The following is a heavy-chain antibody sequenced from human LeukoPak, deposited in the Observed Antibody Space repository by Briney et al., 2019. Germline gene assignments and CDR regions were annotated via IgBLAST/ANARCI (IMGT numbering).Heavy chain of an antibody. D-gene: IGHD5-24*01. Sequence: GASVKVSCKASGYTFTSYDINWVRQATGQGLEWLGWMNPSSGNTGYAQKFQGRVAITRNTSMSTAYMELSSLRSEDTAVYYCARGRKDDRRDGYNFDYWGQGTLVTVSS. J-gene: IGHJ4*02. CDR2: MNPSSGNT. CDR3: ARGRKDDRRDGYNFDY. CDR1: GYTFTSYD. V-gene: IGHV1-8*03.